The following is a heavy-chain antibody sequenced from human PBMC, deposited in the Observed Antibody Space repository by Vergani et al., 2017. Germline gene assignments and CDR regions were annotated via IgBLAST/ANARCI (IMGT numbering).Heavy chain of an antibody. J-gene: IGHJ5*02. D-gene: IGHD6-19*01. CDR3: ARHSTVEWLVKLGWIDP. CDR1: GAPIRSSNYY. V-gene: IGHV4-39*01. Sequence: QLQLQESGPGLVKPSATLSLTCSVPGAPIRSSNYYLGWIRQPPGKGLEWIASIYYSGSTYYNPSLKSRVTISVDTSKNQFSLKLSSVTAADTAVYFCARHSTVEWLVKLGWIDPWGQGILVTVSS. CDR2: IYYSGST.